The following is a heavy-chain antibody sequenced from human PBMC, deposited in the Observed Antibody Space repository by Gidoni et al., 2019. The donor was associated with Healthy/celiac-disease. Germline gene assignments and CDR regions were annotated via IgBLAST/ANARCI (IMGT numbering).Heavy chain of an antibody. CDR2: ISYDGSNK. V-gene: IGHV3-30*04. Sequence: QVQLVESGGGVVQPGRSLRLSCAASGFTFSSYAMHWVRQAPGKGLEWVAVISYDGSNKYYADSVKGRFTISRDNSKNTLYLQMNSLRAEDTAVYYCASDGVGIFDYWGQGTLVTVSS. CDR1: GFTFSSYA. D-gene: IGHD3-3*01. J-gene: IGHJ4*02. CDR3: ASDGVGIFDY.